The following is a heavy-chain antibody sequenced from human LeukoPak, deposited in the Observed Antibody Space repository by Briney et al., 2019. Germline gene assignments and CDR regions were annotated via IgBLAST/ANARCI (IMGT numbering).Heavy chain of an antibody. V-gene: IGHV3-53*01. D-gene: IGHD6-19*01. CDR2: IYSGGST. CDR3: ARDLAVAGIYDAFDI. J-gene: IGHJ3*02. CDR1: GFTVSSNY. Sequence: GGSLRLSCAASGFTVSSNYMSWVRQAPGKGLEWVSVIYSGGSTYYADSVKGRFTISRDNSKNTLYLQMNSLRAEDTAVCYCARDLAVAGIYDAFDIWGQGTMVTVSS.